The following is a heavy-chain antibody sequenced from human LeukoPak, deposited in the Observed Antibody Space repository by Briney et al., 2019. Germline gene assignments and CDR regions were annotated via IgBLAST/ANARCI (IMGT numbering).Heavy chain of an antibody. J-gene: IGHJ3*02. D-gene: IGHD1-14*01. CDR2: IIPILGIA. CDR3: ASRKGNGGAFDI. Sequence: SVKVSCKASGGTFSSYAISWVRQAPGQGLEWMGRIIPILGIANYAQKFQGRVTITADKSTSTAYMELSSLRSEDTAVYYCASRKGNGGAFDIWGQGTMVTVSS. V-gene: IGHV1-69*04. CDR1: GGTFSSYA.